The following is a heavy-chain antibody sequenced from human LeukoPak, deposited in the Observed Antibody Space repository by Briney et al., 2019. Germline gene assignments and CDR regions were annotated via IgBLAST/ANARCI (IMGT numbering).Heavy chain of an antibody. Sequence: ASVKVSCKASGYTFTGYYMHWVRQAPGQGLEWMGWINPNSGGTNYAKKFQGRVTMTRDTSISTAYMELSRLRSDDTAVYYCARGTSSGYYYGVLDYWGQGTLVTVSS. D-gene: IGHD3-22*01. CDR1: GYTFTGYY. CDR2: INPNSGGT. J-gene: IGHJ4*02. V-gene: IGHV1-2*02. CDR3: ARGTSSGYYYGVLDY.